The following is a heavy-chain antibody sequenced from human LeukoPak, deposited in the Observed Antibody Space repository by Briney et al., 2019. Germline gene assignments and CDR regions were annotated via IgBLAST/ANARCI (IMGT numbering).Heavy chain of an antibody. J-gene: IGHJ4*02. CDR2: IYSGADT. Sequence: PGGSLRLSCAASGFTVSSNYMSWVRQAPGKGLEWVSLIYSGADTYYADSVKGRFTISRDNSKNTLYLQMNSLRAEDTAVYYCARLGMIQAYSTEDYWGQGTRVTVSS. D-gene: IGHD6-13*01. CDR3: ARLGMIQAYSTEDY. CDR1: GFTVSSNY. V-gene: IGHV3-53*01.